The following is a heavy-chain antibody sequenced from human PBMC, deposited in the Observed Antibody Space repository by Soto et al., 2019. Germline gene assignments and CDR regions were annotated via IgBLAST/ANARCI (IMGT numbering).Heavy chain of an antibody. V-gene: IGHV3-23*01. Sequence: VQVLESGGGLVQPGGSLRLSCSVSGFAFGGFTMTWVRQAPGKGLEWVSSISGSAARTYYADSVQGRFTISRDNSKSTLYLQMNSLRVEDTAEYYCAKTANGWFSAFDIWGQGTMVTVSS. J-gene: IGHJ3*02. D-gene: IGHD6-19*01. CDR2: ISGSAART. CDR3: AKTANGWFSAFDI. CDR1: GFAFGGFT.